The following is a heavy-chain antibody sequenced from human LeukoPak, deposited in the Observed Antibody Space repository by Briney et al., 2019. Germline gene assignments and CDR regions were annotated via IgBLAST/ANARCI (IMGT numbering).Heavy chain of an antibody. CDR3: ARYPPSYRSNWFDP. CDR1: GYTFTSYD. V-gene: IGHV1-8*01. CDR2: MNPNSGNT. Sequence: ASVKVPCKASGYTFTSYDINWVRQATGQGLEWMGWMNPNSGNTGYAQKFQGRVTMTRNTSISTAYMELSSLRSEDTAVYYCARYPPSYRSNWFDPWGQGTLVTVSS. J-gene: IGHJ5*02. D-gene: IGHD1-26*01.